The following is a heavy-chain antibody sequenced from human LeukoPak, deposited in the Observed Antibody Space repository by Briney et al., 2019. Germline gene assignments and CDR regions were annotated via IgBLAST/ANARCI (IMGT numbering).Heavy chain of an antibody. CDR2: ISSSSSYI. CDR3: ASDASGYLDY. CDR1: VFTFSSYS. V-gene: IGHV3-21*01. Sequence: GGSLRLSCAASVFTFSSYSMNWVRQAPGKGLEWVSSISSSSSYIYYADSVKGRFTISRDNAKNSLYLQMNSLRAEDTAVYYCASDASGYLDYWGQGTLVTVSS. J-gene: IGHJ4*02. D-gene: IGHD3-22*01.